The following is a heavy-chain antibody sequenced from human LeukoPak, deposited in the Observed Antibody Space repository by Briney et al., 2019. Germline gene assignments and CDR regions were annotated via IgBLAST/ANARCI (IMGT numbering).Heavy chain of an antibody. D-gene: IGHD5-24*01. J-gene: IGHJ4*02. CDR3: AREDGYNIDY. CDR1: GGSISSGGYY. CDR2: IYYSGST. Sequence: SQTLSLTCTVSGGSISSGGYYWSWIRQHPGKGLEWIGYIYYSGSTYYNPSLKSRVTISVDTSKNQFSLKLSSVTAADTAVYYCAREDGYNIDYWGQGTLVTVSS. V-gene: IGHV4-31*03.